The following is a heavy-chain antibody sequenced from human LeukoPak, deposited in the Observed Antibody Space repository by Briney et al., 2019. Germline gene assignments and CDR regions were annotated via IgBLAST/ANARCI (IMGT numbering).Heavy chain of an antibody. Sequence: GGSLRLSCVASGFTFSSFGMHWVRQAPDKGLEWVAVISYDGSKKYYADSVKGRFTISRDNSKNTLFLQMNSLRAEDTAVYSCAKVRLAIVVVPAALDYWGQGTLVTVSS. J-gene: IGHJ4*02. CDR2: ISYDGSKK. D-gene: IGHD2-2*03. CDR1: GFTFSSFG. V-gene: IGHV3-30*18. CDR3: AKVRLAIVVVPAALDY.